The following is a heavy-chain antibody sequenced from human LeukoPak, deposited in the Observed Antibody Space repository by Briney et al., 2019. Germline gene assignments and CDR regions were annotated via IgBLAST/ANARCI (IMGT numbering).Heavy chain of an antibody. V-gene: IGHV3-30*02. D-gene: IGHD6-13*01. CDR3: ARESVAAALDY. CDR1: GFTFNNYG. Sequence: GGSLRLSCVTFGFTFNNYGMNWVRQAPGKGPEGVAFIRYDGSENYYADTVKGRFTISRDNSNNTMYLQMGSLRAEDMAVYYCARESVAAALDYWGQGTLVTVSS. CDR2: IRYDGSEN. J-gene: IGHJ4*02.